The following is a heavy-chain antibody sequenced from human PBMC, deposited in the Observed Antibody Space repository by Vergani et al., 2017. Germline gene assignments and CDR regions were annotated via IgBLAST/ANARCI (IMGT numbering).Heavy chain of an antibody. J-gene: IGHJ4*02. Sequence: EVQLVESGGGLVQPGGSLRLSCAASGFTFSSYSMNWVRQAPGKGLEWVSYISSSSSTIYYADSVKGRFTISRDNAKNSLYLQMNSLRDEDTAVYYCARDQDWGSSYDFDYWGQGTLVTVSS. CDR2: ISSSSSTI. D-gene: IGHD7-27*01. CDR1: GFTFSSYS. CDR3: ARDQDWGSSYDFDY. V-gene: IGHV3-48*02.